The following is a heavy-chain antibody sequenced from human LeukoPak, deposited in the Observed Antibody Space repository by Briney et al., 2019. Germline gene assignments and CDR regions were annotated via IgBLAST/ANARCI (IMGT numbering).Heavy chain of an antibody. CDR1: GFTFSSYG. J-gene: IGHJ3*02. CDR3: AKDTEGSGWYRGAFDI. CDR2: ISYDGSNK. D-gene: IGHD6-19*01. V-gene: IGHV3-30*18. Sequence: PGGSLRLSCAASGFTFSSYGMHWVRQAPGKGLEWVAVISYDGSNKYYADSVKGRSTISRDNSKNTLYLQMNSLRAEDTAVYYCAKDTEGSGWYRGAFDIWGQGTMVTVSS.